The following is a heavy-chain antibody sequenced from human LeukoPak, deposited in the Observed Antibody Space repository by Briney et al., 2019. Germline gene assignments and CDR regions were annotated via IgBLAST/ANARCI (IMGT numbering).Heavy chain of an antibody. Sequence: GASLQISCKGSGYIFTSYWIGWVRQLPGKGLEWMGIIYPGDSDSRYGPSFQGQVTISADNSISTAYLQWSSLKASDTAMYYCARRRAVAGVYYFDYWGQGTLVTVSS. CDR3: ARRRAVAGVYYFDY. CDR2: IYPGDSDS. CDR1: GYIFTSYW. V-gene: IGHV5-51*01. J-gene: IGHJ4*02. D-gene: IGHD6-19*01.